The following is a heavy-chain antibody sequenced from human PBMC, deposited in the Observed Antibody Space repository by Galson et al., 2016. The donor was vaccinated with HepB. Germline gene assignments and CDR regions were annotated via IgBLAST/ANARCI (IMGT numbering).Heavy chain of an antibody. CDR1: GFTFSNYE. D-gene: IGHD3-16*01. V-gene: IGHV3-48*03. J-gene: IGHJ4*02. CDR3: TREGEGERLDY. Sequence: SLRLSCAASGFTFSNYEMNWVRQAPGKGLEWISYISGSSGSKYYADSVQGRFTISRDNAKNSLYLEMNSLRAEDTAIYYCTREGEGERLDYWGQGTLVTVSS. CDR2: ISGSSGSK.